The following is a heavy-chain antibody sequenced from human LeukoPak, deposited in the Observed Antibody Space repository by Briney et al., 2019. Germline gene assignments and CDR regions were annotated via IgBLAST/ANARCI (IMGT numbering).Heavy chain of an antibody. Sequence: SVKVSCKASGGTFSSYAISWVRQAPGQGLEWMGGIIPIFGTANYAQKFQGRVTITTDESTSTAYMELSSLRSEDTAVYYCARATFDRGYSYGTDYWGQGTLVTVSS. D-gene: IGHD5-18*01. CDR3: ARATFDRGYSYGTDY. CDR1: GGTFSSYA. CDR2: IIPIFGTA. V-gene: IGHV1-69*05. J-gene: IGHJ4*02.